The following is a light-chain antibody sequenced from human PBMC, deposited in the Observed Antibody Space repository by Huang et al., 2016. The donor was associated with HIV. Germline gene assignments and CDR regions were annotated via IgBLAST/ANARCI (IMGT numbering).Light chain of an antibody. V-gene: IGKV3-20*01. J-gene: IGKJ4*01. CDR3: QQYDTSPLT. CDR2: GTS. Sequence: EIVLTQSPGTLSLSPGERATLSCRASQTIISSYLAWYQQKPGQAPRLLMYGTSNKATGIPYRFSGSGSGTDFTLTISRLEPEDFAVYYCQQYDTSPLTFGGGTKVEIK. CDR1: QTIISSY.